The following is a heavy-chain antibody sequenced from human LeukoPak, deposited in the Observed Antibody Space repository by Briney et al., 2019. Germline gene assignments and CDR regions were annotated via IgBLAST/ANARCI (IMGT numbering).Heavy chain of an antibody. V-gene: IGHV3-23*01. Sequence: GGSLRLSCAASGFTFNSYAMNWVRQAPGKGLEWVSAISGSGGTTYYADSVKGRFTISRDNSKNTLFLQMNSLTAEDTAIYSCARPRLEYCSGGSCFDAFDIWGQGTMVTVSS. J-gene: IGHJ3*02. CDR1: GFTFNSYA. CDR3: ARPRLEYCSGGSCFDAFDI. D-gene: IGHD2-15*01. CDR2: ISGSGGTT.